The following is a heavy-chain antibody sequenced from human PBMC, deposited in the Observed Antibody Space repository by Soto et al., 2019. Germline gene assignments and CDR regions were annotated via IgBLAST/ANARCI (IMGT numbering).Heavy chain of an antibody. Sequence: PSETLSLTCTVSGGSISSGDYYWSWIRQPPGKGLEWIGYIYYSGSTYYNPSLKSRVTISVDTSKNQFSLKLSSVTAADTAVYYCARVSLWRWTFDPWGQGTLVTVSS. CDR3: ARVSLWRWTFDP. V-gene: IGHV4-30-4*01. CDR1: GGSISSGDYY. J-gene: IGHJ5*02. CDR2: IYYSGST. D-gene: IGHD2-21*01.